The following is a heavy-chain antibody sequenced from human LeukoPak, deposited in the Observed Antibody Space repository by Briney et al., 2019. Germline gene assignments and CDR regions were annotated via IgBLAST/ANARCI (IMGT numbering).Heavy chain of an antibody. CDR3: ARVPAATPYYYGMDV. CDR1: GGSFSGYY. CDR2: INRSGA. V-gene: IGHV4-34*01. J-gene: IGHJ6*02. D-gene: IGHD2-2*01. Sequence: PSEALSLTCAVYGGSFSGYYWSWIRQPPGKRLEWIGEINRSGANYNPSLESRVTLSMDTSQNQFSLKLSSVTAADTAVYYCARVPAATPYYYGMDVWGQGTTVTVSS.